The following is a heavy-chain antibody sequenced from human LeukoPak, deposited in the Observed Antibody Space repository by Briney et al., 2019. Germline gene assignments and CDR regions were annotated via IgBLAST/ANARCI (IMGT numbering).Heavy chain of an antibody. D-gene: IGHD5-12*01. J-gene: IGHJ6*03. V-gene: IGHV4-30-2*01. CDR1: GGSISSGGYS. CDR3: ARVGRENSGYDSNYYYYYYYMDV. CDR2: IYHSGST. Sequence: SETLSLTCAVSGGSISSGGYSWSWIRQPPGKGLEWIGYIYHSGSTYYNPSLKSRVTISVDRSKNQFSLKLSSVTAADTAVYYCARVGRENSGYDSNYYYYYYYMDVWGKGTTVTVSS.